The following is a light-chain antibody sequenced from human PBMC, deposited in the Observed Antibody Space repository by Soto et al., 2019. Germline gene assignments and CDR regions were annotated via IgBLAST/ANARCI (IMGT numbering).Light chain of an antibody. CDR1: QGISNY. CDR3: QKYNCAPLT. CDR2: AAS. V-gene: IGKV1-27*01. J-gene: IGKJ1*01. Sequence: DIQMTQSPSSLSASVGDRVTIACRASQGISNYLAWYQQKPGKVPKLLIYAASTLQSGVPSRFSGSRSGTDFTLTISSLQPGDVATYYCQKYNCAPLTSGHGTKVEIK.